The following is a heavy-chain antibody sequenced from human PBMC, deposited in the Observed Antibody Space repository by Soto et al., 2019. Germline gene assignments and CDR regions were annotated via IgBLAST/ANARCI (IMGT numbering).Heavy chain of an antibody. Sequence: TSETLSLTCAVYGGSFSGYYWSWIRQPPGKGLEWIGEINHSGSTNYNPSLKSRVTISVDTSKNQFSLKLSSVTAADTAVYYCARVRFLEWLPYYYYYGMVVWGQGTTVTVSS. V-gene: IGHV4-34*01. J-gene: IGHJ6*02. D-gene: IGHD3-3*01. CDR2: INHSGST. CDR1: GGSFSGYY. CDR3: ARVRFLEWLPYYYYYGMVV.